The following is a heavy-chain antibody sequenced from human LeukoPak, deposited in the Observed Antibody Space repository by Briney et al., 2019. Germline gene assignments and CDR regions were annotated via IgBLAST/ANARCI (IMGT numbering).Heavy chain of an antibody. Sequence: SETLSLTCTVSGGSISSYYWSWIRQPPGKGLEWIGYIYYSGSTNYNPSLKSRVTISVDTSKNQFSLKLSSVTAADTAVYYCARQYSSSWDYYYGMDVWGQGTMVTVSS. D-gene: IGHD6-13*01. V-gene: IGHV4-59*01. CDR3: ARQYSSSWDYYYGMDV. CDR1: GGSISSYY. CDR2: IYYSGST. J-gene: IGHJ6*02.